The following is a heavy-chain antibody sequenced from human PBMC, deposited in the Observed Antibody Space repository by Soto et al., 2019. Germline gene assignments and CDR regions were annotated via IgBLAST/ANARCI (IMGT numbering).Heavy chain of an antibody. Sequence: QVQLVESGGGVVQPGRSLRLSCAASGFTFSSYGMHWVRQAPGKGLEWVAVIWYDGSNKYYADSVKGRFTISRDNSKNTLYLQMNSLRAEDTAVYYCARDMIRRCSGGSCYSGNCDYWGQGTLVTVSS. V-gene: IGHV3-33*01. J-gene: IGHJ4*02. CDR2: IWYDGSNK. CDR1: GFTFSSYG. CDR3: ARDMIRRCSGGSCYSGNCDY. D-gene: IGHD2-15*01.